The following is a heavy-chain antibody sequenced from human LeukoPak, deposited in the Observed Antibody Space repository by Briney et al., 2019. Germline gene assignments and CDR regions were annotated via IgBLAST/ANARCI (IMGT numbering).Heavy chain of an antibody. V-gene: IGHV3-23*01. D-gene: IGHD1-14*01. CDR1: GFTFSSYA. Sequence: GGSLRLSCAASGFTFSSYAMSWVRQAPGKGLEWVSAISGSGGSTYYADSVKGRSTISRDNSKNTLYLQMNSPRAEDTAVYYCAKVNLGYFDYWGQGTLVTVSS. CDR2: ISGSGGST. CDR3: AKVNLGYFDY. J-gene: IGHJ4*02.